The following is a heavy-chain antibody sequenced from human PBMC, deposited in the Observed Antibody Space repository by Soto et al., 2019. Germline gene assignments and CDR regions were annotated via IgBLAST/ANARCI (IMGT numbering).Heavy chain of an antibody. D-gene: IGHD6-6*01. CDR3: AKAVGAARPGARN. CDR1: GFTFNAFP. V-gene: IGHV3-23*01. CDR2: ISGGGGVT. Sequence: DVQVMESGGGLVQPGGSLRLSCAASGFTFNAFPLTWVRQAPGKGLEWVSAISGGGGVTYYADSVKGRFTISRDNSKNTLYLQMNSLRAEDTAVYYCAKAVGAARPGARNWGQGTLVTVSS. J-gene: IGHJ4*02.